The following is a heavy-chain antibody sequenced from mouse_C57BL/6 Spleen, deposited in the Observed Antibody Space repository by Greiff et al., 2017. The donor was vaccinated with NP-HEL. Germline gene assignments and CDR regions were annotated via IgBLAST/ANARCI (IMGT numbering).Heavy chain of an antibody. Sequence: EVKLMESGGGLVQPGGSLSLSCAASGFTFTDYYMSWVRQPPGKALEWLGFIRNKANGYTTEYSASVKGRFTISRDKSQSILYLQRNALRAEDSATYYCARYLQLTGTCWYFDVGGTGTTVTVSS. CDR2: IRNKANGYTT. V-gene: IGHV7-3*01. CDR1: GFTFTDYY. CDR3: ARYLQLTGTCWYFDV. J-gene: IGHJ1*03. D-gene: IGHD4-1*01.